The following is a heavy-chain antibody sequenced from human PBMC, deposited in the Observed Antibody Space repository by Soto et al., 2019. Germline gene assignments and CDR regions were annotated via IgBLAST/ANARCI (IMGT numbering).Heavy chain of an antibody. J-gene: IGHJ6*02. CDR2: IYHSGST. V-gene: IGHV4-4*02. CDR3: ARDGYCSSTSCYHLYYYYGMDV. D-gene: IGHD2-2*03. CDR1: GGSISSSNW. Sequence: SETLSLTCAVSGGSISSSNWWSWVRQPPGKGLEWIGEIYHSGSTNYNPSLKSRVTISVDKSKNQFSLKLSSVTAADTAVYYCARDGYCSSTSCYHLYYYYGMDVWGQGTKVTVSS.